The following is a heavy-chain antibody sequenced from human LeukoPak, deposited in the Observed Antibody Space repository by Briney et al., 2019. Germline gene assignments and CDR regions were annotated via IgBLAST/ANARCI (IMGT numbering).Heavy chain of an antibody. Sequence: SETLSLTCTFTRGSISSYYWSWIRQPPGKGLDWIGYIYYSGSTNYNPSLKSRVTISVDTSKHQFSLKLSSVTAADTAVYYCARRSIHRTYGMDVWGQGTTVTVSS. CDR1: RGSISSYY. V-gene: IGHV4-59*08. CDR3: ARRSIHRTYGMDV. D-gene: IGHD2-2*01. J-gene: IGHJ6*02. CDR2: IYYSGST.